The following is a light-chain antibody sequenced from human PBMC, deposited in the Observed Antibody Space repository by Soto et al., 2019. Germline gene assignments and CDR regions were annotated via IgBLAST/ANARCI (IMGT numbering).Light chain of an antibody. J-gene: IGKJ1*01. V-gene: IGKV3-11*01. CDR3: QQRSNWPPT. CDR1: QSVSSY. Sequence: EIVLTQSPATLSLSPGERATLSCRASQSVSSYLAWYQQKPGQAPRLLIYDASTRATGIPARFSGSGSGTDFPLTITSLEPEDFAVYYCQQRSNWPPTFGQGTKVDIK. CDR2: DAS.